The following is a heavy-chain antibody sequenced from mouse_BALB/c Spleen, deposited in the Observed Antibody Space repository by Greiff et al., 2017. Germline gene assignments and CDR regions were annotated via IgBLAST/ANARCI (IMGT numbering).Heavy chain of an antibody. D-gene: IGHD4-1*01. CDR3: ARSGPEDFDY. CDR2: ISYSGST. Sequence: VQLQESGPGLVKPSQSLSLTCTVTGYSITSDYAWNWIRQFPGNKLEWMGYISYSGSTSYNPSLKSRISITRDTSKNQFFLQLNSVTTEDTATYYCARSGPEDFDYWGQGTTLTVSS. V-gene: IGHV3-2*02. CDR1: GYSITSDYA. J-gene: IGHJ2*01.